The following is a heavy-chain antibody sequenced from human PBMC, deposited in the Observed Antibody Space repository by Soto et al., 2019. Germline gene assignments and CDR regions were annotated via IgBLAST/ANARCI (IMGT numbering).Heavy chain of an antibody. CDR2: INHSGST. CDR1: AGSQSQKT. V-gene: IGHV4-34*01. CDR3: ARGVYYYDSSGYYGWFDP. Sequence: SVTIRLPYSVDAGSQSQKTCSCLSHTHRKGLEWIGEINHSGSTNYNPSLKSRVTISVDTSKNQFSLKLSSVTAADTAVYYCARGVYYYDSSGYYGWFDPWGQGTLVTVS. D-gene: IGHD3-22*01. J-gene: IGHJ5*02.